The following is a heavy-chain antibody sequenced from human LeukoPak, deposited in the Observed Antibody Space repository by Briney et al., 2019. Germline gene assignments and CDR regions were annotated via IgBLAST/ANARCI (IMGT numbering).Heavy chain of an antibody. D-gene: IGHD5-24*01. V-gene: IGHV4-39*07. CDR3: ARDLRDGYNFRRPAGYFDY. CDR1: GGSIRTSNYY. J-gene: IGHJ4*02. Sequence: SETLSLTCTVSGGSIRTSNYYWGWSRQPPAKGLDWIGNIFYSGSTYYSPSLKSRVTISLDTSRNQFSLKLNSVTAADTAVYYCARDLRDGYNFRRPAGYFDYWGQGTVVTVSS. CDR2: IFYSGST.